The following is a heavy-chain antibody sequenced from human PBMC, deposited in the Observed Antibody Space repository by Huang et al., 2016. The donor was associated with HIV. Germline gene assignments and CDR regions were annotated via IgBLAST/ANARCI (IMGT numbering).Heavy chain of an antibody. CDR3: ARGFQAKPGDY. Sequence: EVHLVESGGGLVRPGRSLRLSCAASGFTFRSYWMNWVRQAPGGGLEWVANINLDGSERCYVDSVRGRFTISRDNANNSVSLQLNSLKAEDTGVYYCARGFQAKPGDYWGQGTLVTVSS. V-gene: IGHV3-7*01. CDR1: GFTFRSYW. CDR2: INLDGSER. J-gene: IGHJ4*02.